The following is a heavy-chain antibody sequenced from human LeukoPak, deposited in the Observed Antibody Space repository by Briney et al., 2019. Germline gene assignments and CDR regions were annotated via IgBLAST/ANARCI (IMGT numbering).Heavy chain of an antibody. Sequence: SETLSLTCAVYGGSFSGYYWSWIRQPPGKGLEWIGEINHSGSTNYNPSLKSRVTISVDTSKNQFSLKLSSVTAADTAVYYCARGLSVPRTYFGYWGQGTLVTVSS. CDR2: INHSGST. J-gene: IGHJ4*02. V-gene: IGHV4-34*01. CDR3: ARGLSVPRTYFGY. D-gene: IGHD3-16*02. CDR1: GGSFSGYY.